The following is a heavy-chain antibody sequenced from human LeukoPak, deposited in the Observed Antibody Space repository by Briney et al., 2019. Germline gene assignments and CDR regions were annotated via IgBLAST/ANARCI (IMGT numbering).Heavy chain of an antibody. J-gene: IGHJ6*02. Sequence: SETLSLTCTVSGGSISSGGYYWSWIRQHPGKGLEWFGYIYYSGSTYYNPSLKSRVTISVDTSKNQFSLKLSSVTAADTAVYYCASSYYYGSGSYYPYYYYGMDVWGQGTTVTVSS. CDR1: GGSISSGGYY. V-gene: IGHV4-31*03. D-gene: IGHD3-10*01. CDR3: ASSYYYGSGSYYPYYYYGMDV. CDR2: IYYSGST.